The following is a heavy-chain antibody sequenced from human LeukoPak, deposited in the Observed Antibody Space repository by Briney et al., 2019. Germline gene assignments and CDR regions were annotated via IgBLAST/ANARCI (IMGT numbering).Heavy chain of an antibody. CDR3: AKGVGTDSSNWYAPWFDP. V-gene: IGHV3-23*01. CDR1: GFPFSSYA. J-gene: IGHJ5*02. CDR2: ISDSGGST. Sequence: GGSLRLSCTASGFPFSSYAINWVRQAPGKGLEWVSSISDSGGSTYYADSVKGRFTISRDNSKNTVYLQMNSLRAEDTAVYYCAKGVGTDSSNWYAPWFDPWGQGTLVTVSS. D-gene: IGHD6-13*01.